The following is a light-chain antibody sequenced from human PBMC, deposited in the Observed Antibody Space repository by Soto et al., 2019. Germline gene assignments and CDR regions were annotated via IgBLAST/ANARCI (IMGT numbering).Light chain of an antibody. J-gene: IGKJ2*01. CDR3: KQFNILYT. V-gene: IGKV1-5*01. Sequence: DIQMSQSPSTLSASVGDRVTITCRASENIDKWLAWYQQKPGRAPQLLIYDASTLESGVPSRFSGSGSGSEFTLTISSLQPEEFATYYCKQFNILYTFGQGTKLEI. CDR1: ENIDKW. CDR2: DAS.